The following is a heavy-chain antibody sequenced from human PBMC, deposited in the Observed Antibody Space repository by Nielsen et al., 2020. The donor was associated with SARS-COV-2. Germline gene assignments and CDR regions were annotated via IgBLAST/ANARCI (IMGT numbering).Heavy chain of an antibody. CDR2: ISSSSSTI. CDR1: GFTFSSYS. D-gene: IGHD5-24*01. Sequence: GESLKISCAASGFTFSSYSMNWVRQAPGKGLEWVSYISSSSSTIYYADSVKGRFTISRDNAKNSLYLQMNSLRDEDTAVYYCARDMEMATINYYYMDVWGKGTTVTVSS. CDR3: ARDMEMATINYYYMDV. J-gene: IGHJ6*03. V-gene: IGHV3-48*02.